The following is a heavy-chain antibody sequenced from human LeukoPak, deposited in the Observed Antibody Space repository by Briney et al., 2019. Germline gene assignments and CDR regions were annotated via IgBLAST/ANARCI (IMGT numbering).Heavy chain of an antibody. V-gene: IGHV1-18*01. Sequence: GASVKVSCKASGYTFTSYGISWVRQAPGQGLEWMGWISAYNGNTNYAQKLQGRVTMTTDTSTSTAYMELRSLRSDDTAVYYCARESYYYDSSGSYGMDVWGQGTTVIVSS. D-gene: IGHD3-22*01. CDR2: ISAYNGNT. CDR3: ARESYYYDSSGSYGMDV. CDR1: GYTFTSYG. J-gene: IGHJ6*02.